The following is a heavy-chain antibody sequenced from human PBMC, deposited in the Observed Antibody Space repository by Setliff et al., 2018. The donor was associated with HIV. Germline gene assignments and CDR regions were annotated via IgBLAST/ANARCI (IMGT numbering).Heavy chain of an antibody. D-gene: IGHD6-19*01. V-gene: IGHV1-3*01. Sequence: ASVKVSCKASGYTFTSYAMHWVRQAPGQRLEWMGWIKAGNGNTKYSQKFQGRLTMTEDTSTDTAYMELSSLRSEDTAVYYCARVQTMAVAGTQYYYMDVWGKGTTVTVSS. CDR2: IKAGNGNT. J-gene: IGHJ6*03. CDR3: ARVQTMAVAGTQYYYMDV. CDR1: GYTFTSYA.